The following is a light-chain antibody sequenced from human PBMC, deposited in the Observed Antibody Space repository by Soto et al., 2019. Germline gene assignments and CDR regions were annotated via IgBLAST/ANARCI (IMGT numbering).Light chain of an antibody. CDR2: AAS. CDR3: EQFNSASIT. J-gene: IGKJ5*01. V-gene: IGKV1-27*01. Sequence: DIQLTQSPSSLSASVGDRVTITCRASQGISNYLAWYQQKPGKVPKLLVYAASKLHSGVPSRFSGSGSGTDFALTISSLQPEDVATYYCEQFNSASITFGQGTRLEIK. CDR1: QGISNY.